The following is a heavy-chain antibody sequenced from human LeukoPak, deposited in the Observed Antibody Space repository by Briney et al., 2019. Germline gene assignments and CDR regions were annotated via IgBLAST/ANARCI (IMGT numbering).Heavy chain of an antibody. CDR2: IYYSGST. CDR1: GGSISNNY. CDR3: ASNKGF. V-gene: IGHV4-59*01. Sequence: SETLSLTCTVSGGSISNNYWSWFREPPGKGLEWIGYIYYSGSTNYNPSLKSRVTISVDTSKSQFSLKLSSVTAADTAVYYCASNKGFWGQGTLVTVSS. D-gene: IGHD1/OR15-1a*01. J-gene: IGHJ4*02.